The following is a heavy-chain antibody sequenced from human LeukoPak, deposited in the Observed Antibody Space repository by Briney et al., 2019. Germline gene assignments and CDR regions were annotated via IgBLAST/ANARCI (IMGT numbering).Heavy chain of an antibody. J-gene: IGHJ6*02. CDR1: GYTFTSYG. CDR3: ARSFDIVVVPAAMVSYYGMDV. V-gene: IGHV1-2*02. Sequence: ASVKVSCKASGYTFTSYGISWVRQAPGQGLEWMGWINPNSGGTNYAQKFQGRVTMTRDTSISTAYMELSRLRSDDTAVYYCARSFDIVVVPAAMVSYYGMDVWGQGTTVTVSS. D-gene: IGHD2-2*01. CDR2: INPNSGGT.